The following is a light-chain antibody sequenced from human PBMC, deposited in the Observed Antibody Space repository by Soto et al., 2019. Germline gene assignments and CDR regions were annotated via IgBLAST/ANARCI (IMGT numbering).Light chain of an antibody. Sequence: QSVLTQPPLVSAAPGQKVAISCSGSRSNIGKNYVSWYQQLPGTAPKLLIYDNNKRPSGIPDRFSGSKSGTSATLVIARLKTGDEAEYYCGTWDSSLGAVLFGGGTKLTV. J-gene: IGLJ2*01. CDR1: RSNIGKNY. V-gene: IGLV1-51*01. CDR3: GTWDSSLGAVL. CDR2: DNN.